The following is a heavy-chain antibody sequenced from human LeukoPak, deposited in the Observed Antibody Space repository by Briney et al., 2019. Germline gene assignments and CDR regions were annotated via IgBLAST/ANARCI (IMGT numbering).Heavy chain of an antibody. Sequence: GGSLRLSCAASGFTFSSYWMTWVRQAPGKGLEWVANIKKDGSEKFYVGSVKGRFTISRDNPKNSLYLQMNSLRAEDTAVYYCARVGDYYGSIGSDYWGQGALVTVSS. V-gene: IGHV3-7*01. CDR2: IKKDGSEK. CDR3: ARVGDYYGSIGSDY. CDR1: GFTFSSYW. D-gene: IGHD3-10*01. J-gene: IGHJ4*02.